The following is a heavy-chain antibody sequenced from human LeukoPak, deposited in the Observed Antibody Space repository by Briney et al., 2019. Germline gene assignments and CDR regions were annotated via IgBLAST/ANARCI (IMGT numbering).Heavy chain of an antibody. CDR3: ARDGVIGRDGYSVVDY. J-gene: IGHJ4*02. Sequence: SETLSLTCTVSGGSISSYYWSWIRQPPGKGLEWIGYIYYSGSTNYNPSLKSRVTISVDTSKNQFSLKLSSVTAADTAVYYCARDGVIGRDGYSVVDYWSQGTLVTVSS. V-gene: IGHV4-59*12. CDR2: IYYSGST. CDR1: GGSISSYY. D-gene: IGHD5-24*01.